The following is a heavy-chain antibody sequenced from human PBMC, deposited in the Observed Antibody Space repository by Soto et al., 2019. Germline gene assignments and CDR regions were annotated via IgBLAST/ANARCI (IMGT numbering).Heavy chain of an antibody. V-gene: IGHV3-23*01. CDR1: GFTFSSYA. CDR2: ISGSGDYT. CDR3: SKDSRCHPPGWFDP. Sequence: EVQLLESGGGLVQPGESLRLSCAASGFTFSSYAMTWVRQAPGKGLEWVSSISGSGDYTYFADSVKGRFTISRDNSKDPLYLEMSRPSVEDTAIYYCSKDSRCHPPGWFDPWGQGTLVTVSS. D-gene: IGHD2-2*01. J-gene: IGHJ5*02.